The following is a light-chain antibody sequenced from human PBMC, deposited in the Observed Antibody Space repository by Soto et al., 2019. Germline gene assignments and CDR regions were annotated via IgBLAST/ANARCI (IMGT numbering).Light chain of an antibody. CDR1: QSIRSY. CDR3: QQSSSSPWT. V-gene: IGKV1-39*01. J-gene: IGKJ1*01. CDR2: AAS. Sequence: DIQMTQSPSSLSASVGDRVTITCRASQSIRSYLNWYQHKPWGAPKLLIKAASTLQSGVPPRFSGSGSETEFTLTITTLQAEDFATYYCQQSSSSPWTFGQGTKVEI.